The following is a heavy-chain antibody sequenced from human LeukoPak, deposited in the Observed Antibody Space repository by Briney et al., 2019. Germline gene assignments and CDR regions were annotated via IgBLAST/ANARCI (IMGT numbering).Heavy chain of an antibody. V-gene: IGHV3-64*01. CDR2: ISSNGGST. CDR3: AKDRDIDS. Sequence: GGSLRLSCAASGFTFSSYAMHWVRQAPGKGLEYVSAISSNGGSTYYANSVKGRFTISRDNSKNTLYLQINSLRPEDTAVYYCAKDRDIDSWGQGTLVTVSS. J-gene: IGHJ4*02. CDR1: GFTFSSYA.